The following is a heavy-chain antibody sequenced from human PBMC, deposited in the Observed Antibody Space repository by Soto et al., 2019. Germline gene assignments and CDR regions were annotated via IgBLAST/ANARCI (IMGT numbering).Heavy chain of an antibody. CDR2: ISDSGGST. J-gene: IGHJ4*02. D-gene: IGHD2-15*01. CDR3: TKGWLDY. CDR1: RFTFDNYV. V-gene: IGHV3-23*01. Sequence: EVYLLDSGGGLVQPGGSLRVSCVASRFTFDNYVMSWVRQAPGKGLEWVSSISDSGGSTYYADSVKGRFTISRDNSKNTLHLQINSLSAEDTAVYYCTKGWLDYWGQGTLVTVSS.